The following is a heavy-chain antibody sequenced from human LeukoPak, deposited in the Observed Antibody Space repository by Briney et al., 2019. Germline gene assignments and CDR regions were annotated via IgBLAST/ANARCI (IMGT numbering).Heavy chain of an antibody. Sequence: PSETLSLTCTVSGXSISSSTYYWDWIRQPPGKGLEWIGNFYNSGSTYYNPSLKSRVTISGDTSKNQFSLKLSSVTAADTAVYYCARHSGYENAFDIWGQGTMVTVSS. V-gene: IGHV4-39*01. CDR2: FYNSGST. CDR1: GXSISSSTYY. CDR3: ARHSGYENAFDI. J-gene: IGHJ3*02. D-gene: IGHD5-12*01.